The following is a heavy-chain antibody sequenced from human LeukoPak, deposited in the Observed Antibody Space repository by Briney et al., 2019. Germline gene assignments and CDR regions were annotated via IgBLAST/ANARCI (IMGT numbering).Heavy chain of an antibody. CDR2: IYYTGTT. D-gene: IGHD5-18*01. J-gene: IGHJ4*02. CDR3: ARGYGRYFDY. Sequence: SETLSLTCTVSNGSISSFYWTWIRQPPGKGLEWIGYIYYTGTTDYNPSLKSRVTISVDTSKDQFSLKLSSVTAADTAVYYCARGYGRYFDYWGQGTLVTVSS. CDR1: NGSISSFY. V-gene: IGHV4-59*01.